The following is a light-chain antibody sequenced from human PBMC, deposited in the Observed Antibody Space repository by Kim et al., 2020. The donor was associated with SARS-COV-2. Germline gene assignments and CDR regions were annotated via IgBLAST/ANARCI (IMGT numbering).Light chain of an antibody. CDR1: QSITRN. V-gene: IGKV3-15*01. J-gene: IGKJ2*01. CDR2: DAS. Sequence: EIVMTQSPATLSVSPGERATLSCRASQSITRNLAWYQQKPGQAPRLLMYDASTRATGIPARFSGSGSGTDFTLTISSLQPEDFATYYCQQSYSTPYTFGQGTKLEI. CDR3: QQSYSTPYT.